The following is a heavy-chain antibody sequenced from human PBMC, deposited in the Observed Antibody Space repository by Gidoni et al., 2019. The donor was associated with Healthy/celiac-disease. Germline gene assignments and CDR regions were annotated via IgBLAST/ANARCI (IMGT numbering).Heavy chain of an antibody. CDR1: GFPFSSYG. CDR3: ARDRLYGSGSYSLDY. D-gene: IGHD3-10*01. V-gene: IGHV3-33*01. CDR2: IWYDGSNK. Sequence: QVQLVESGGGVVQPGRSLRLSCAASGFPFSSYGMHWVRQAPGKGLEWVAVIWYDGSNKYYADSVKGRFTISRDNSKNTLYLQMNSLRAEDTAVYYCARDRLYGSGSYSLDYWGQGTLVTVSS. J-gene: IGHJ4*02.